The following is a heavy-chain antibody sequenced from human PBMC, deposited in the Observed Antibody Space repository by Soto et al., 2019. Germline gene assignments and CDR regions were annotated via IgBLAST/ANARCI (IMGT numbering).Heavy chain of an antibody. D-gene: IGHD3-10*01. CDR3: ARPRHQTSAVAFDI. J-gene: IGHJ3*02. Sequence: QVQLQESGPGLVKPSQTLSLTCTVSGGSISSGDYYWTWIRQPPGKGLEWIGYIYYSGSTHSNPSLKSRVTMSVDTSKNQFSLKLSSVTAADTAVYYCARPRHQTSAVAFDIWGQGTMVTVSS. CDR2: IYYSGST. V-gene: IGHV4-30-4*01. CDR1: GGSISSGDYY.